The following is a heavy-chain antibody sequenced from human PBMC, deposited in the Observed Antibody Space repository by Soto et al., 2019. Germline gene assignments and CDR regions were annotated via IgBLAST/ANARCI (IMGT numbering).Heavy chain of an antibody. CDR2: ISYDGSNK. Sequence: QVQLVESGGGVVQPGTSLRLSCAASGFTFSRYAMHWVRQARGKGLEWVAVISYDGSNKVYVDSVKGRFTISRDNSKNTLYVQMNSLRVEDTAVYYCAKANNYDDSFMSALDIWGQGTTVTVSS. CDR1: GFTFSRYA. CDR3: AKANNYDDSFMSALDI. J-gene: IGHJ3*02. D-gene: IGHD4-17*01. V-gene: IGHV3-30*18.